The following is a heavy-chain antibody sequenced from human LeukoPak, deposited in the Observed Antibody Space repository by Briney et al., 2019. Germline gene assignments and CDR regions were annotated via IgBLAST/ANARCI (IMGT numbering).Heavy chain of an antibody. CDR1: GYTFTDYY. D-gene: IGHD3-9*01. CDR3: ARDTPVDDILTGLDWFDP. CDR2: INPNSGGT. J-gene: IGHJ5*02. Sequence: ASVKVSCKASGYTFTDYYMHWVRQAPGQGLEWMGWINPNSGGTNYAQKFQGRVTMTRDTSISTAYMELSRLRSDDTAVYYCARDTPVDDILTGLDWFDPWGQGTLVTVSS. V-gene: IGHV1-2*02.